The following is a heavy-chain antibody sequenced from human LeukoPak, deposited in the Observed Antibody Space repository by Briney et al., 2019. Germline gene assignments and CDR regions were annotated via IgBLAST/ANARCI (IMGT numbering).Heavy chain of an antibody. V-gene: IGHV4-34*01. D-gene: IGHD3-22*01. Sequence: SETLSLTCAVYGGSFSGYYWSWIRQPPGKGLEWIGEINHSGSTNYNPSLKSRVTISVDTSKNQFSLKLSSVTAADTAVYYCARGLRRSSGYYYVMPKLDYWGQGTLVTVSS. CDR2: INHSGST. CDR1: GGSFSGYY. J-gene: IGHJ4*02. CDR3: ARGLRRSSGYYYVMPKLDY.